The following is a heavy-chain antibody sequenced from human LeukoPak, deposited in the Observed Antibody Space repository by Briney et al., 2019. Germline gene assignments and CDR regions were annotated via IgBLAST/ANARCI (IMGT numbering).Heavy chain of an antibody. D-gene: IGHD5-12*01. Sequence: PSETLSLTCTVSGGSISSSSYYWGWIRQPPGKGLEWIGSIYYSGSTYYNPSLKGRVSISVDTSKNQFSLKLSSVTAADTAVYYCARSELHVDMVATTNYFDPWGQGTLVTVSS. CDR2: IYYSGST. CDR3: ARSELHVDMVATTNYFDP. J-gene: IGHJ5*02. CDR1: GGSISSSSYY. V-gene: IGHV4-39*01.